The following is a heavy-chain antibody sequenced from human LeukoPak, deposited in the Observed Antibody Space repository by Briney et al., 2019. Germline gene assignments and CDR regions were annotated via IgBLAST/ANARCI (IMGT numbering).Heavy chain of an antibody. D-gene: IGHD3-10*01. CDR3: AAFYYGSGSYYLLDY. Sequence: SETLSLTCTVSGGSISSSSYYWGWLRQPPGKGLEWIVGIYYSGITYRNPSLLSRVTMSVDTSKNQFSLKLSSLTAADTAVYYCAAFYYGSGSYYLLDYWGQGTLVTVSS. J-gene: IGHJ4*02. V-gene: IGHV4-39*07. CDR1: GGSISSSSYY. CDR2: IYYSGIT.